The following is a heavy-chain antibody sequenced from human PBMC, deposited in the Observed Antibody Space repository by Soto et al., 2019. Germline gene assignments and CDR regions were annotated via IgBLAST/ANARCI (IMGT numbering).Heavy chain of an antibody. Sequence: ASVNGDLKAAGYAFTGYYMHWVRQAPRQGLEWMGWINPNSGGTNYAQKFQGRVTMTRDTSISTAYMELSRLRSDDTAVYYCARVGFGNYDFWSRSQYEPDYYYYGMDVWGQGTTVTVSS. CDR3: ARVGFGNYDFWSRSQYEPDYYYYGMDV. J-gene: IGHJ6*02. D-gene: IGHD3-3*01. V-gene: IGHV1-2*02. CDR1: GYAFTGYY. CDR2: INPNSGGT.